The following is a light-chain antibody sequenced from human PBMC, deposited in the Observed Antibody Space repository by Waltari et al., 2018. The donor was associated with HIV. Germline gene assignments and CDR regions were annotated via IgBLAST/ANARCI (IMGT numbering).Light chain of an antibody. CDR1: NSNIGYYDL. J-gene: IGLJ2*01. Sequence: QSALPQTASVSGSPGQSLTISCTGHNSNIGYYDLVSWYRQFPGKAPKLIIFDVNNRPSGISDRFSGSKSGSAASLTITGLQAEDEGTYYCSSHTPTNNVVFGGGTEVTVL. CDR3: SSHTPTNNVV. V-gene: IGLV2-23*02. CDR2: DVN.